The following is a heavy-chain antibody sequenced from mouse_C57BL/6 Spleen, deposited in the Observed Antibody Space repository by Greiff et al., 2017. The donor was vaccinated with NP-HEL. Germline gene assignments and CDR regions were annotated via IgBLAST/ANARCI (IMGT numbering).Heavy chain of an antibody. V-gene: IGHV14-4*01. J-gene: IGHJ2*01. Sequence: VQLQQSGAELVRPGASVKLSCTASGFNIKDDYMHWVKQRPEQGLEWIGWIDPENGDTEYASKFQGKATITADTSSNTAYLQLSSLTSEDTAVDYCTTWGLLDYWGQGTTLTVSS. D-gene: IGHD3-1*01. CDR2: IDPENGDT. CDR1: GFNIKDDY. CDR3: TTWGLLDY.